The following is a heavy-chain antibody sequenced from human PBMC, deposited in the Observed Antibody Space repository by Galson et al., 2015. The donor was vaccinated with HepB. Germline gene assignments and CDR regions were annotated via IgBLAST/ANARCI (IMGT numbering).Heavy chain of an antibody. D-gene: IGHD4-17*01. J-gene: IGHJ4*02. Sequence: QSGAEVKKPGESLKISCKGSGYSFTSYWIGWGRQMPGKGLERMGVIYPGDSDTRYSPSFQGQVTISADKSISTAYLQWSSRKASDTAMYYCARLDYGDRVSSLFVDCWGQGALVTVSS. CDR3: ARLDYGDRVSSLFVDC. CDR1: GYSFTSYW. V-gene: IGHV5-51*03. CDR2: IYPGDSDT.